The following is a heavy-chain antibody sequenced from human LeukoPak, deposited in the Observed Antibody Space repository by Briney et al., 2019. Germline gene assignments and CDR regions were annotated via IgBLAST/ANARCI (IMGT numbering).Heavy chain of an antibody. CDR1: GGTFSSYA. CDR2: IIPIFGTA. D-gene: IGHD5-12*01. CDR3: ARLGGYSGYEDY. Sequence: SVKVSCKASGGTFSSYAISWVRQAPGQGLEWMGGIIPIFGTANYAQKFQGRVTITADESTSTAYMELSSLRSEDTAVYHCARLGGYSGYEDYWGQGTLVTVSS. V-gene: IGHV1-69*01. J-gene: IGHJ4*02.